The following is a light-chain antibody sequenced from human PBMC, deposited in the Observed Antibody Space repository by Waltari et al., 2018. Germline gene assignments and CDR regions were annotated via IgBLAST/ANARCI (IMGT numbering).Light chain of an antibody. Sequence: QSVLTQPPSASGTPGQRVTISCSGSSSNIGSNYVYSYQQLPGTAPKLLIYRNNQRPSGVPDRFSGSRSGSSASLAISGLRSEDEAEYYCAAWDDSLSGWVFGGGTKLTVL. CDR1: SSNIGSNY. CDR3: AAWDDSLSGWV. J-gene: IGLJ3*02. V-gene: IGLV1-47*01. CDR2: RNN.